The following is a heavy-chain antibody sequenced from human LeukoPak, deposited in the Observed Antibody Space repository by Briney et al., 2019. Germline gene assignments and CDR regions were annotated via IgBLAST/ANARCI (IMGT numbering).Heavy chain of an antibody. J-gene: IGHJ1*01. D-gene: IGHD5/OR15-5a*01. Sequence: GESLKISCKGSGYSFTSYWIGWVRQMPGKGLEWMGIIYPADSDTRYSPSFQGQVTFSADKSISTAYLQWSGLKASDTAMYYCARLPGGSTIYFQHWGQGTLVTVSS. V-gene: IGHV5-51*01. CDR2: IYPADSDT. CDR1: GYSFTSYW. CDR3: ARLPGGSTIYFQH.